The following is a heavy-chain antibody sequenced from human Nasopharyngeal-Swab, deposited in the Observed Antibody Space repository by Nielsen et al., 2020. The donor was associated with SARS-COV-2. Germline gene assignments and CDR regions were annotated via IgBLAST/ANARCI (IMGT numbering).Heavy chain of an antibody. D-gene: IGHD6-19*01. CDR2: ISYDGSKK. CDR3: ARDIGHSSGWYSYYSYGMDV. CDR1: GFTFGYYG. V-gene: IGHV3-30*03. Sequence: GGSLRLSCAASGFTFGYYGMHWVRQAPGKGLEWVAVISYDGSKKYYVDSVKGRLTISRDNSKNTLYLQMNSLRAVDTAVYYCARDIGHSSGWYSYYSYGMDVWGQGTTVTVSS. J-gene: IGHJ6*02.